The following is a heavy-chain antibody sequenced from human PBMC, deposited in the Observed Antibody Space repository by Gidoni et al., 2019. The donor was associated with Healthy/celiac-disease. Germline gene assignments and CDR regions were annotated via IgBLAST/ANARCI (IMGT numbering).Heavy chain of an antibody. J-gene: IGHJ4*02. CDR2: IYYSGST. CDR3: ARVDPLGDSYYFDY. V-gene: IGHV4-61*01. D-gene: IGHD2-21*01. Sequence: QLQLQESCPGLVRTSATLSLTCPSPASSSSSGSYYWSWIRQPPGKGLEWIGYIYYSGSTNYNPSLKSRVTISVDTSKNQFSLKLSSVTAADTAVYYCARVDPLGDSYYFDYWGQGTLVTVSS. CDR1: ASSSSSGSYY.